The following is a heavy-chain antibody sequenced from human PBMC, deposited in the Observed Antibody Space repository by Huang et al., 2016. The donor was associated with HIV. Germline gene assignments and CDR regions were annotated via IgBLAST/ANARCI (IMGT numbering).Heavy chain of an antibody. CDR2: MNPKSCNT. V-gene: IGHV1-8*03. Sequence: QVQLVQSGAEVKKPGASVKVSCKASGFNFNNYDFNWVRQASGQGLEWMGGMNPKSCNTGYGQKFQGRVTITRNTSITTAYMELRGLRSEDTAVYYCARARGFLYDSTGYYSRYYFDSWGQGTLVTISS. J-gene: IGHJ4*02. CDR1: GFNFNNYD. CDR3: ARARGFLYDSTGYYSRYYFDS. D-gene: IGHD3-22*01.